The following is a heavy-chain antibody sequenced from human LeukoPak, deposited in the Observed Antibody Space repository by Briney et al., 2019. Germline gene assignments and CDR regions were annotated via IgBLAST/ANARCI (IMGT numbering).Heavy chain of an antibody. D-gene: IGHD2-15*01. CDR2: ISAYNGNT. CDR1: GYTFTSYG. Sequence: GASVKVSCKASGYTFTSYGISWVRQAPGQGLEWMGWISAYNGNTNYAQKLQGRVTMTTDTSTSTAYMELRSLRSDDTAVYYCARDKVAASPYYGMDVWGQGTTVTVSS. CDR3: ARDKVAASPYYGMDV. J-gene: IGHJ6*02. V-gene: IGHV1-18*01.